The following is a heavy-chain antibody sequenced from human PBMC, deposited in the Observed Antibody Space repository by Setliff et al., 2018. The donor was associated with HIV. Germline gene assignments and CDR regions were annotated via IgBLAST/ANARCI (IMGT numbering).Heavy chain of an antibody. D-gene: IGHD1-7*01. CDR3: ARMDITVTWRWFDP. J-gene: IGHJ5*02. CDR1: GGSISNYY. Sequence: SETLSLTCTVSGGSISNYYWSWIRQPAGKGLEWIGRIYSTGRTNYNPSLKSRVTMSIDTSKNQFYLKLNSVTAADTAIYYCARMDITVTWRWFDPWGLGTLVTVSS. V-gene: IGHV4-4*07. CDR2: IYSTGRT.